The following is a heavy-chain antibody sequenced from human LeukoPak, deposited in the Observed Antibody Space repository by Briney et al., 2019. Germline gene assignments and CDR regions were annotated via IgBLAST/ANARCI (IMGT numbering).Heavy chain of an antibody. Sequence: GGSLRLSCAASGFTFSSYWMSWVRQAPGKGLEWVANIKQDGSEKYYADSVKGRFTISRDNAKNSLYLQMNSLRAEDTAVYYCAREGYAGCFDYWGQGTLVTVSS. CDR2: IKQDGSEK. D-gene: IGHD6-19*01. CDR1: GFTFSSYW. J-gene: IGHJ4*02. V-gene: IGHV3-7*01. CDR3: AREGYAGCFDY.